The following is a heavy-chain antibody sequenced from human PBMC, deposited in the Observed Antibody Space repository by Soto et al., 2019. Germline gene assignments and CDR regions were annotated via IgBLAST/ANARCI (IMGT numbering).Heavy chain of an antibody. D-gene: IGHD1-26*01. Sequence: PGGSLRLSXTTSGFTFSSYAMDWVRQAPGKGLGWVSAISGSGGTIYYADSVKGRFTISRDNSKNTLYLQMNSLRAEDTAVYYCAKESAGISIVGAFDIWGQGTMVTVS. CDR1: GFTFSSYA. V-gene: IGHV3-23*01. J-gene: IGHJ3*02. CDR3: AKESAGISIVGAFDI. CDR2: ISGSGGTI.